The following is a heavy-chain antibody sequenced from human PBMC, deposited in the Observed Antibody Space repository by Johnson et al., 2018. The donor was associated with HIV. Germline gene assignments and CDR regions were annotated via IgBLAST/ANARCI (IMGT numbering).Heavy chain of an antibody. J-gene: IGHJ3*01. CDR3: AIPYFYDTSVYH. D-gene: IGHD3-22*01. Sequence: VQLVESGGNLVQPGGSLRLSCAASGFTFSSYDLHWVRQATGKGLEWVSSIGTAGDTFYPGSVKGRFAISRQNAKNSLYLQMNSLRAEDTAVYYWAIPYFYDTSVYHWGQGTVVTVSS. CDR1: GFTFSSYD. CDR2: IGTAGDT. V-gene: IGHV3-13*01.